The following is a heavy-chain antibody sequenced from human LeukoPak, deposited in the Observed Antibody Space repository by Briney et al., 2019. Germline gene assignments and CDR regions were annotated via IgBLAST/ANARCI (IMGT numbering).Heavy chain of an antibody. D-gene: IGHD3-22*01. J-gene: IGHJ5*02. CDR1: GYTFTGYY. Sequence: ASVKVSCKASGYTFTGYYMHWVRQAPGQGLEWMGWINPNSGGTYYAQKFQGRVSMTRDTSISTAYMELSSLRSDDTAVYYCARDQYYDSKGWFDPWGQGTLVTVSS. CDR3: ARDQYYDSKGWFDP. CDR2: INPNSGGT. V-gene: IGHV1-2*02.